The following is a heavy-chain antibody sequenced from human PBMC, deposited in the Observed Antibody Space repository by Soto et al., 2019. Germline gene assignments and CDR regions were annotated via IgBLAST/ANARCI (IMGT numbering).Heavy chain of an antibody. CDR2: IYYSGST. V-gene: IGHV4-39*01. Sequence: SETLSLTCTVSGGSISSSSYYWGWIRQPPGKGLEWIGSIYYSGSTYYNPSLKSRVTISVDTSKNQFSLKLSSVTAADTAVYYCARHRGGGQEWLVLDSFDYWGQGTLVTVSS. J-gene: IGHJ4*02. CDR1: GGSISSSSYY. D-gene: IGHD6-19*01. CDR3: ARHRGGGQEWLVLDSFDY.